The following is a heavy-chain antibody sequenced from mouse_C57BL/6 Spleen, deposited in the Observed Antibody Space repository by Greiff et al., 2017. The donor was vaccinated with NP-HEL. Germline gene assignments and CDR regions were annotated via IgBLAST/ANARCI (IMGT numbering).Heavy chain of an antibody. V-gene: IGHV1-61*01. CDR2: IYPSDSET. D-gene: IGHD6-2*01. J-gene: IGHJ4*01. CDR1: GYTFTSYW. Sequence: QVQLQQPGAELVRPGSSVKLSCKASGYTFTSYWMDWVKQRPGQGLEWIGNIYPSDSETHYNQKFKDKATLTVDKSSSTAYMQLSSLTSEDSAVYYCARFLLSYAMDYWGQGTSVTVSS. CDR3: ARFLLSYAMDY.